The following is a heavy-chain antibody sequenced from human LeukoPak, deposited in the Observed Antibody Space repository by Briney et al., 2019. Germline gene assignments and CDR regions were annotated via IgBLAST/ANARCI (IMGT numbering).Heavy chain of an antibody. J-gene: IGHJ4*02. CDR1: GGSSSSYY. D-gene: IGHD6-13*01. CDR2: IYYSGTT. Sequence: SETLSLTCTVSGGSSSSYYWSCIRQPLGKGLEWIGYIYYSGTTNYNPSLKSRVTISVDTSKNQFSLKLSSVTAADTAVYYCARGVYIAAAQYGYWGQGTLVTVSS. V-gene: IGHV4-59*01. CDR3: ARGVYIAAAQYGY.